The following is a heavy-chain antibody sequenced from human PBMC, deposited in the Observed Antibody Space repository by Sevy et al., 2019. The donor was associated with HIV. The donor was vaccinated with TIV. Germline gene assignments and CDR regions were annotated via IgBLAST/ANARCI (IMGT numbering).Heavy chain of an antibody. CDR2: INGDGSST. Sequence: GGSLRLSCAASGFTFSSYWMHWVRQAPGKGLMWVSRINGDGSSTSYADSVKDRFTISRDNAKNTLYLQMNSLRAEDTAVYYCARWRAVAGSPYAFDIWGQGTMVTVSS. CDR3: ARWRAVAGSPYAFDI. CDR1: GFTFSSYW. V-gene: IGHV3-74*01. J-gene: IGHJ3*02. D-gene: IGHD6-19*01.